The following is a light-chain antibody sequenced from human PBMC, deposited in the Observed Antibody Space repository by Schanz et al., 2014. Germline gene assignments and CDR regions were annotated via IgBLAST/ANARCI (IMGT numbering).Light chain of an antibody. CDR1: NTDVGSTYL. V-gene: IGLV2-14*02. J-gene: IGLJ2*01. Sequence: QSALTQPASVSASPGQSITISCTGTNTDVGSTYLVSWYQQHPGEAPKLLILGGSIRPSGISDRFSGSKSGNTASLTISGLQAEDEADYYCSTYTSSSTAVFGGGTKLTVL. CDR3: STYTSSSTAV. CDR2: GGS.